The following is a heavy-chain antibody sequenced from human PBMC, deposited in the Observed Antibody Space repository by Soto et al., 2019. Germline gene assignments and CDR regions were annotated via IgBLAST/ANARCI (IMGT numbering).Heavy chain of an antibody. V-gene: IGHV3-9*01. D-gene: IGHD3-3*01. CDR3: AKGSYDFWSGYYSPDFDY. Sequence: GGSLRLSCAASGFTFDDYAMHWVRQAPGKGLEWVSGISWNSGSIGYADSVKGRFTISRDNAKNSLYLQMNSLRAEDTALYYCAKGSYDFWSGYYSPDFDYWGQGTLVTVSS. J-gene: IGHJ4*02. CDR2: ISWNSGSI. CDR1: GFTFDDYA.